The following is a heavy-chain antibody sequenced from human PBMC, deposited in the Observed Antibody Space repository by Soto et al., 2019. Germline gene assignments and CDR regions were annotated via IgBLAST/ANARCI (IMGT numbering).Heavy chain of an antibody. CDR2: IYHSGST. V-gene: IGHV4-4*02. CDR1: GGSISSSNW. CDR3: ARRSSRDGYNGNAYDY. D-gene: IGHD5-12*01. J-gene: IGHJ4*02. Sequence: NPSETLSLTCAVSGGSISSSNWWSWVRQPPGKGLEWIGEIYHSGSTNYNPSLKSRVTISVDKSKNQFSLKLSSVTAADTAVYYCARRSSRDGYNGNAYDYWGQGTLVTVSS.